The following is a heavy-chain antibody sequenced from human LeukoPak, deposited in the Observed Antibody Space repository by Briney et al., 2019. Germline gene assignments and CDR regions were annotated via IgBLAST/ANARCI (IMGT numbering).Heavy chain of an antibody. J-gene: IGHJ6*02. CDR2: ISAYNGNT. CDR3: ARDVCSSSWYSSRLRNGMDV. Sequence: ASVKVSCKASGYTFTSYDISWVRQAPGQGLEWMGCISAYNGNTNYAEKVQGRVTMTTDTSTSTAYTELRSLRPDDTAVYYCARDVCSSSWYSSRLRNGMDVWGQGTTVTVSS. CDR1: GYTFTSYD. D-gene: IGHD6-13*01. V-gene: IGHV1-18*01.